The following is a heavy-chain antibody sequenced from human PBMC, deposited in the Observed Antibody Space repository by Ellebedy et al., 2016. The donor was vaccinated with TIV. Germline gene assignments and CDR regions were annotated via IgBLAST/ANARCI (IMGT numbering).Heavy chain of an antibody. CDR2: INHSGST. CDR3: ARNSSSWYGDAFDI. V-gene: IGHV4-34*01. CDR1: GGSFSGYY. J-gene: IGHJ3*02. Sequence: SETLSLXCAVYGGSFSGYYWSWIRQPPGKGLEWIGEINHSGSTNYNPSLKSRVTISVDTSKNQFSLKLSSVTAADTAVYYCARNSSSWYGDAFDIWGQGTMVTVSS. D-gene: IGHD6-13*01.